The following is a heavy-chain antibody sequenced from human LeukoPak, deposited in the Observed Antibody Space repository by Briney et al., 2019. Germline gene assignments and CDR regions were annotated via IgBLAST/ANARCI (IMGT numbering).Heavy chain of an antibody. J-gene: IGHJ3*02. CDR3: ARPVVAATAPDTFDI. D-gene: IGHD2-15*01. V-gene: IGHV3-48*03. Sequence: GGSLRLSCAASGFTFSSYEMNWVRQAPGKGLEWVSYISSSGSTIYYADSVKGRFTMSRDNAKNSLYLQMNSLRAEETAVYYCARPVVAATAPDTFDIWGQGTMVTVSS. CDR1: GFTFSSYE. CDR2: ISSSGSTI.